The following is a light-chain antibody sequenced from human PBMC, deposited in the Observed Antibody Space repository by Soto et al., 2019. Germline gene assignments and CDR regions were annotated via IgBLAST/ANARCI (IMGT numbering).Light chain of an antibody. J-gene: IGKJ1*01. CDR3: QQYGTYPWT. Sequence: IAMTNSPATLSVSRWEIATLSCRASQSGRSNLAWYQQKPGQAPRPPISGASSRATGNHARFSGSGSGPEFPPPISRLEPEDFAVYYCQQYGTYPWTSGKATKVDIK. CDR2: GAS. V-gene: IGKV3D-15*01. CDR1: QSGRSN.